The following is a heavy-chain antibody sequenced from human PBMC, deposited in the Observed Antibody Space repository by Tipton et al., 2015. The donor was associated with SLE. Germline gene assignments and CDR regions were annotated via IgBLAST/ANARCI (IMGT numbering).Heavy chain of an antibody. D-gene: IGHD2-21*01. V-gene: IGHV3-21*06. J-gene: IGHJ3*01. Sequence: SLRLSCEGSGFNFSIYTMNWVRQAPGKGLEWVSSISTTSRYKYYTDSMLGRFTISRDNAKNLLYLQMSSLRAEDTAVYYCVRDSSPHCGRNCHSSGNYWFDAFDLWGQGTMVTVSS. CDR2: ISTTSRYK. CDR1: GFNFSIYT. CDR3: VRDSSPHCGRNCHSSGNYWFDAFDL.